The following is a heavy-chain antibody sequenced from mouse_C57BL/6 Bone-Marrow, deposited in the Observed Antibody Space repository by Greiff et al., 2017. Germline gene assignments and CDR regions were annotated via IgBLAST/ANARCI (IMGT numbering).Heavy chain of an antibody. D-gene: IGHD2-4*01. V-gene: IGHV1-62-2*01. CDR3: ARQAYYDYDGGFAY. CDR2: FYPGSGSI. J-gene: IGHJ3*01. CDR1: GYTFTEYT. Sequence: QVQLKQSGAELVKPGASVKLSCKASGYTFTEYTIHWVKQRSGQGLEWIGWFYPGSGSIKYNEKFKDKDTLTADKSSSTVYMELSRLTSEDAAVYFCARQAYYDYDGGFAYWGQGTLVTVSA.